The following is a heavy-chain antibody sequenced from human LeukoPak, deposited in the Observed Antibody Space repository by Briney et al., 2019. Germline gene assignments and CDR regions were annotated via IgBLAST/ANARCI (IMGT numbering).Heavy chain of an antibody. V-gene: IGHV3-7*01. CDR1: EFTFNRYW. Sequence: GSLRLSCAASEFTFNRYWMNWGRQAPGEGLEWVANIKQDGGQIYYLDSVKGRFTVSRDNAKNSLYLQMNSLRAEDTAVYYCARLGARQMLEYWGQGTLVTVSS. D-gene: IGHD4-17*01. J-gene: IGHJ4*02. CDR3: ARLGARQMLEY. CDR2: IKQDGGQI.